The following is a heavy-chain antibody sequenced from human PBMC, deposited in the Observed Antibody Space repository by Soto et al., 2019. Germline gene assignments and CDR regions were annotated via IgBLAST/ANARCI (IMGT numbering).Heavy chain of an antibody. D-gene: IGHD5-12*01. Sequence: EVQLVESGGGLVKPGGSLRLSCAASGFTFSNAWMNWVRQAPGKGLEWVGRIKSKTDGGTTDYAAPVKGRFTISRDDSKNTLYQQMNSLKTEDTAVYYCTTHIWLRSFMAKGYYYYGMDVWGQGTTVTVSS. CDR2: IKSKTDGGTT. V-gene: IGHV3-15*07. J-gene: IGHJ6*02. CDR1: GFTFSNAW. CDR3: TTHIWLRSFMAKGYYYYGMDV.